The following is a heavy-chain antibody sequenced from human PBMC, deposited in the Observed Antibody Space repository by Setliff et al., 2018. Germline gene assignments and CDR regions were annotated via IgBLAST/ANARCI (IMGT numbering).Heavy chain of an antibody. CDR1: GGAFTSHG. V-gene: IGHV1-69*10. Sequence: SVKVSCKVSGGAFTSHGVSWVRQAPGQGLEWMGGIIPLSDITSYAQTLQGRVTITADKSTNTVNMELSSLRSEDTAVYYCARGPPDFVVVPAAAKFDFWGKGTTVTVSS. D-gene: IGHD2-2*01. CDR2: IIPLSDIT. CDR3: ARGPPDFVVVPAAAKFDF. J-gene: IGHJ6*04.